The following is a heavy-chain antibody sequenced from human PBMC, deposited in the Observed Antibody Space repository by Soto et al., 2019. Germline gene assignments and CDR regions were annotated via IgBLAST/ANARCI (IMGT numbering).Heavy chain of an antibody. D-gene: IGHD2-2*01. CDR1: GGTFSSYA. Sequence: SVKVSCKASGGTFSSYAISCVRQAPGQGLEWMGGIIPIFGTANYAQKFQGRVTITADESTSTAYMELSSLRSEDTAVYYCARDSSRGRVPAPYGMDVWGQGTTVTVSS. CDR2: IIPIFGTA. J-gene: IGHJ6*02. CDR3: ARDSSRGRVPAPYGMDV. V-gene: IGHV1-69*13.